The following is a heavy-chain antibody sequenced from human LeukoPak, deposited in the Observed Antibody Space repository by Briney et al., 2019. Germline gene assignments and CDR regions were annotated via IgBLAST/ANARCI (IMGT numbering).Heavy chain of an antibody. Sequence: PSETLSLTCQVYNFPFNRGYYWSWIRQPPGKGLEWIGSINYSGNTYYNPSLKSRVTISLDMSKNQFPLKLSSVTAADTAVYYCARHYLLVRGVIITRYYYYYYMDVWGKGTTVTISS. V-gene: IGHV4-38-2*01. J-gene: IGHJ6*03. CDR1: NFPFNRGYY. CDR3: ARHYLLVRGVIITRYYYYYYMDV. CDR2: INYSGNT. D-gene: IGHD3-10*01.